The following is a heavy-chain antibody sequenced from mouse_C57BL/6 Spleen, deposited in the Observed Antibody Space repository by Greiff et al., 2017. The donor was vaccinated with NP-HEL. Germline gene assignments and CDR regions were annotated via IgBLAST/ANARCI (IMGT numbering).Heavy chain of an antibody. CDR2: IWGAGST. D-gene: IGHD2-4*01. CDR1: GFSLTSYG. CDR3: AKPGDYGFYWYFDV. V-gene: IGHV2-3*01. J-gene: IGHJ1*03. Sequence: VKVVESGPGLVAPSQSLSITCTLSGFSLTSYGVSWVRQPPGKGLEWLGLIWGAGSTNYNSALITRLRIRKYNCKSQVFLRLNGLQTDDTATYYCAKPGDYGFYWYFDVWGTGTTVTVSS.